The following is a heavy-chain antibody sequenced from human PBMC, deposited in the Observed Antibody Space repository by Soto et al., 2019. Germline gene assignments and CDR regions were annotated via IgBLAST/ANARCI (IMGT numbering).Heavy chain of an antibody. CDR1: GGSISSYY. V-gene: IGHV4-59*01. D-gene: IGHD1-26*01. CDR3: AKAGSRGGYYYYGMDV. J-gene: IGHJ6*02. Sequence: SETLSLTCTVSGGSISSYYWSWIRQPPGKGLESIGYVYYSGSTNYNPSLKSRVTISVDTSKNQFSLKLSSVTAADTAVYYCAKAGSRGGYYYYGMDVWGPGITVTVSS. CDR2: VYYSGST.